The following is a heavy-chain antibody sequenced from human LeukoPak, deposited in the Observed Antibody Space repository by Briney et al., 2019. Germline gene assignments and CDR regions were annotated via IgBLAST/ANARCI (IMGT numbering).Heavy chain of an antibody. CDR1: GFTFSSYG. CDR2: IRYDGSNK. V-gene: IGHV3-30*02. J-gene: IGHJ4*02. CDR3: ARDFDYGDGFDY. Sequence: GGSLRLSCAASGFTFSSYGMHWVRQAPGKGLEWVAFIRYDGSNKYYADSVKGRFTISRDNSKNTLYLQMNSLRAEDTAVYYCARDFDYGDGFDYWGQGTLVTVSS. D-gene: IGHD4-17*01.